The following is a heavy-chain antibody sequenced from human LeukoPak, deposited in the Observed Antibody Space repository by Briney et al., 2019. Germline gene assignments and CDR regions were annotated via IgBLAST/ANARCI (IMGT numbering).Heavy chain of an antibody. Sequence: SVKVSCKASGGTFSSYAITWVRQAPGQGLEWMGRIIPILGIATYAQNFQGRVTITADKSTSTAYMELSSLRSEDTAVYYCARDLAVSCSSTSCSVAPSDFWGQGTLVTVSS. CDR1: GGTFSSYA. CDR3: ARDLAVSCSSTSCSVAPSDF. D-gene: IGHD2-2*01. V-gene: IGHV1-69*04. CDR2: IIPILGIA. J-gene: IGHJ4*02.